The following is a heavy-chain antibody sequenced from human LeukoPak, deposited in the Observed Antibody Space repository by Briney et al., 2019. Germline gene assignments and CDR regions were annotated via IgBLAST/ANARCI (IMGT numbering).Heavy chain of an antibody. CDR1: GGSISSSSYY. CDR3: ARVAGGYFDY. J-gene: IGHJ4*02. Sequence: SETLSLTCTVSGGSISSSSYYWGWIRQPPGKGLEWIGYIYYSGSTNYNPSLKSRVTISVDTSKNQFSLKLSSVTAADTAVYYCARVAGGYFDYWGQGTLVTVSS. D-gene: IGHD3-16*01. CDR2: IYYSGST. V-gene: IGHV4-61*05.